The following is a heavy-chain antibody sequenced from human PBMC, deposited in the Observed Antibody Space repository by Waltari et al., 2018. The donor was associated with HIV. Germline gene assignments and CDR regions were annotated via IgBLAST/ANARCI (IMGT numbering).Heavy chain of an antibody. V-gene: IGHV4-34*02. CDR3: ARVPSMGPRCGTFHA. D-gene: IGHD3-10*01. CDR2: INDGGTT. Sequence: QVQLQQRGAGLLKPSETLSLTCAVYGGSFSGYYWSWIRQPPGKGLAWIGEINDGGTTQCNPALKSRVSMSVDTAKNQFSLKRSAVTAADSGVYFCARVPSMGPRCGTFHARGQGTMVTGSS. CDR1: GGSFSGYY. J-gene: IGHJ3*01.